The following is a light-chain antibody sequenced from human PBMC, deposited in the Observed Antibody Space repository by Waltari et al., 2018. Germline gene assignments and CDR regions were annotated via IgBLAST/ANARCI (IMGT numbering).Light chain of an antibody. Sequence: DIQMTQSPSTLSASVGDRVSITCRASQSISTWVAWYQQNPGKAPKLLIYDVSSLESGVPSRFSGSGSGTEFTLSISSLQPDDFATYYCQQYNSYSGTFGQGTEVEIQ. CDR1: QSISTW. J-gene: IGKJ1*01. V-gene: IGKV1-5*01. CDR2: DVS. CDR3: QQYNSYSGT.